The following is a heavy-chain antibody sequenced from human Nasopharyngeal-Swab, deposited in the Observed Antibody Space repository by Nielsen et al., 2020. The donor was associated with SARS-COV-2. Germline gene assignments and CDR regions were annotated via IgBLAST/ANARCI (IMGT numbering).Heavy chain of an antibody. Sequence: GESLKISCAGSGYIFGGFWMNWVRQTPGKGLEWVANINEDGSEKYYVDSVKGRFTISRDNAKNSLYLQMNSLRAEDTAVYYCARFGYSSSWHTYYYYYMDVWGKGTTVTVSS. CDR2: INEDGSEK. J-gene: IGHJ6*03. V-gene: IGHV3-7*01. CDR3: ARFGYSSSWHTYYYYYMDV. CDR1: GYIFGGFW. D-gene: IGHD6-13*01.